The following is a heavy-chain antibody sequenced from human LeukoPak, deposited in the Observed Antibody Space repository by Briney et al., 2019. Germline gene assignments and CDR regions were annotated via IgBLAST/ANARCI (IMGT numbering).Heavy chain of an antibody. CDR3: ARGETTVTLYY. CDR1: GGSFSGYY. J-gene: IGHJ4*02. V-gene: IGHV4-34*01. D-gene: IGHD4-17*01. CDR2: INHSGST. Sequence: SETLSLTCAVYGGSFSGYYWSWIRQPPGKGLEWIGEINHSGSTNYNPSLKSRVTISVDTSKIQFSLMLGSVTAADTAVYYCARGETTVTLYYWGQGTLVTVSS.